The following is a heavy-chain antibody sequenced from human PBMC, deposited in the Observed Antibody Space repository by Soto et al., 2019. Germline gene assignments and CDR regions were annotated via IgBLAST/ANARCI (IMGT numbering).Heavy chain of an antibody. CDR1: GFSLSTSGVG. J-gene: IGHJ5*02. CDR2: IYWDDDK. Sequence: PTLVNPTQTLTLTCTFSGFSLSTSGVGVGWIRQPPGKALEWLALIYWDDDKRYSPSLKSRPTITKDTSKNQVVLTMTNMDPVDTATYYCAHRRITMVRGPNDNWFDPWGQGTLVTVSS. CDR3: AHRRITMVRGPNDNWFDP. V-gene: IGHV2-5*02. D-gene: IGHD3-10*01.